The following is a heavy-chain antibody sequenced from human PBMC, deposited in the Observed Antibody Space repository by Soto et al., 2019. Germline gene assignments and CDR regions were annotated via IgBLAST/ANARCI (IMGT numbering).Heavy chain of an antibody. V-gene: IGHV1-69*13. Sequence: ASVKVSCKASGGSFTYTLSWVRQAPGQGLEWMGGIIPIFGTANYAQKFRGRVTITADESTKTAYMELSTLRSEDTAVYYCARLHSHGTYGMDVWGQGTTVTVSS. CDR3: ARLHSHGTYGMDV. CDR1: GGSFTYT. CDR2: IIPIFGTA. J-gene: IGHJ6*02. D-gene: IGHD5-18*01.